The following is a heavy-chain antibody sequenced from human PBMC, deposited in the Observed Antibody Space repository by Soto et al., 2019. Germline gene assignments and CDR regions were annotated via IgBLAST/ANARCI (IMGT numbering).Heavy chain of an antibody. Sequence: QLQLQESGSELVKPSQTLSLNCAVSGVSISDGGYSWSWIRQPPGKGLEWIGYTHVSGDTYYNPSLTGRVTLSVDRSRHQFSLNLRSMTAAHTAVYYCARSTFYGSKRHFDYWGQGTLVSVSS. CDR2: THVSGDT. CDR1: GVSISDGGYS. J-gene: IGHJ4*02. D-gene: IGHD3-10*01. CDR3: ARSTFYGSKRHFDY. V-gene: IGHV4-30-2*01.